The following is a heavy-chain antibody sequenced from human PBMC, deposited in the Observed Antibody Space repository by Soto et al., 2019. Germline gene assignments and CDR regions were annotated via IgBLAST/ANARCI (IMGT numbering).Heavy chain of an antibody. V-gene: IGHV3-49*04. J-gene: IGHJ6*02. Sequence: SLRLSCTFSGFTSDDYDYALTWVRQAPGKGLQWLGLIRGSTYGGTTEYAASVKGRFTISRDDSKGIAYLQMNSLKTEDTAVYYCSRDGDFYGLGVWGQGTTVTVSS. CDR1: GFTSDDYDYA. CDR2: IRGSTYGGTT. CDR3: SRDGDFYGLGV. D-gene: IGHD3-3*01.